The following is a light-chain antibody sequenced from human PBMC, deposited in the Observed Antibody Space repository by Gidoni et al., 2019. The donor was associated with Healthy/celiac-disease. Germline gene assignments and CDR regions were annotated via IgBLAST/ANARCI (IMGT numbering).Light chain of an antibody. CDR3: QQYGSSPLT. CDR2: GAS. Sequence: DILLTHSPGTLSLSPGERATLSCRASQSASSSYLAWYQQKPGQAPRLLIYGASSRATGIPDRFSGSGSGTEFTLTISRLEPEDCAVYYCQQYGSSPLTFXGXTKVEIK. J-gene: IGKJ4*01. CDR1: QSASSSY. V-gene: IGKV3-20*01.